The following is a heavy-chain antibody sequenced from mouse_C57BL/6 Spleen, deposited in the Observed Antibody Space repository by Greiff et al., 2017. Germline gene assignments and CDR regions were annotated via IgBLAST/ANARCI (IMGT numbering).Heavy chain of an antibody. J-gene: IGHJ4*01. CDR1: GYTFTSYW. Sequence: QVQLQQPGAELVMPGASVKLSCKASGYTFTSYWMHWVKQRPGQGLEWIGEIDPSDSYTNYNQKFKGKSTLTVDKSSSTAYMQLSSLTSEDSAVYYCARYERGAMDYWGQGTSGTVSS. D-gene: IGHD2-3*01. V-gene: IGHV1-69*01. CDR3: ARYERGAMDY. CDR2: IDPSDSYT.